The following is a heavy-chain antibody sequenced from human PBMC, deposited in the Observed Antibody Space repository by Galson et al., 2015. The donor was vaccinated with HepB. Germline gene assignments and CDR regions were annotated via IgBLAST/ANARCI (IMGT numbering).Heavy chain of an antibody. CDR1: GYTFTGYY. CDR2: INPNSGGT. Sequence: SVKVSCKASGYTFTGYYMHWVRQAPGQGLEWMGWINPNSGGTNYAQKFQGRVTMTRDTSISTAYMELSRLRSDDTAVYYCARGDYDFWSGYLSWGQGTLVTVSS. D-gene: IGHD3-3*01. CDR3: ARGDYDFWSGYLS. V-gene: IGHV1-2*02. J-gene: IGHJ4*02.